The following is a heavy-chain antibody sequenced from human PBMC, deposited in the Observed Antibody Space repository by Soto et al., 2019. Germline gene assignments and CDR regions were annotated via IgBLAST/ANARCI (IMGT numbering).Heavy chain of an antibody. CDR2: IWYDGSNK. J-gene: IGHJ6*02. V-gene: IGHV3-33*01. D-gene: IGHD2-15*01. Sequence: VVSLRLSCAAAGVTCGSYGIHRVRQAPSKGLEWVAVIWYDGSNKYYADSVKGRFTISRDNSKNTLHLQMNSLRAEDTAVYYCARAQAGVAATYYYGMDVWGQGTTVTVSS. CDR3: ARAQAGVAATYYYGMDV. CDR1: GVTCGSYG.